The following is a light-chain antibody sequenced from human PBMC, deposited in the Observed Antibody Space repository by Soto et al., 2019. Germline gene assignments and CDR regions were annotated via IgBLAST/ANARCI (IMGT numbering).Light chain of an antibody. V-gene: IGKV1-5*01. J-gene: IGKJ1*01. Sequence: IQMTQSPSIMSASVGDRVTITCRASHNINRWLAWYQQKPGKAPKLLIYAASRLESGVPSRFGGSGSGTEFTLSISSLQPDDFAIYYWQEYNSYAGTFGPGTKVDIK. CDR1: HNINRW. CDR3: QEYNSYAGT. CDR2: AAS.